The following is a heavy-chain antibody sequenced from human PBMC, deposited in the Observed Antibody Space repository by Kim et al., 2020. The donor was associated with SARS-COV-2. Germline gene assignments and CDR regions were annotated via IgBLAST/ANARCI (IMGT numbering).Heavy chain of an antibody. CDR2: IIPIFGTA. CDR1: GGTFSSYA. D-gene: IGHD6-19*01. J-gene: IGHJ6*02. CDR3: ASLAVADYYYYGMDV. V-gene: IGHV1-69*13. Sequence: SVKVSCKASGGTFSSYAISWVRQAPGQGLEWMGGIIPIFGTANYAQKFQGRVTITADESTSTAYMELSSLRSEDTAVYYCASLAVADYYYYGMDVWGQGTTVTVSS.